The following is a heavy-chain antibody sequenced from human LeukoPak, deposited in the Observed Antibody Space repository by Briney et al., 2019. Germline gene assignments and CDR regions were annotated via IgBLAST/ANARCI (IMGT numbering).Heavy chain of an antibody. CDR3: AKALLGFRAYGMDV. D-gene: IGHD2-8*02. CDR1: GFSFSSYG. V-gene: IGHV3-33*05. J-gene: IGHJ6*02. CDR2: ILYDGVNR. Sequence: GGSLRLSCVASGFSFSSYGMHWVRQAPGKGLEWVAGILYDGVNRYYANSVKGRFTVSRDNSKNTLYLQMNSLRAEDAAVYYCAKALLGFRAYGMDVWGQGATVTVSS.